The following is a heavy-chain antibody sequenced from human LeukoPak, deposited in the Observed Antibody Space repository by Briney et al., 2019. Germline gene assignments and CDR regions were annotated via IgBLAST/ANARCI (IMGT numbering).Heavy chain of an antibody. CDR1: GFTFSDYY. CDR2: ISSSGSTI. J-gene: IGHJ4*02. V-gene: IGHV3-11*01. D-gene: IGHD6-13*01. CDR3: AKEMGSWYFEGITTFDY. Sequence: GGSLRLSCAASGFTFSDYYMSWIRQAPGKGLEWVSYISSSGSTIYYADSVKGRFTISRDNSKNTLYLQMNSLRAEDTAVYYCAKEMGSWYFEGITTFDYWGQGTLVTVSS.